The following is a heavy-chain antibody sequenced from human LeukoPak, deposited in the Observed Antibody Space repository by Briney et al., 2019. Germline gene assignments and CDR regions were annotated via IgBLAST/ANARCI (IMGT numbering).Heavy chain of an antibody. CDR2: IYYSGST. CDR3: ARLNKPGWFDP. J-gene: IGHJ5*02. Sequence: SETLSLTCTVSGGSISSSSYYWGWIRQPPGKGLEWIGNIYYSGSTYYNPSLKSRLTISVDTSKNQFSLKLTSVTAADTAVYYCARLNKPGWFDPWGQGTLVTVSS. CDR1: GGSISSSSYY. D-gene: IGHD1-14*01. V-gene: IGHV4-39*01.